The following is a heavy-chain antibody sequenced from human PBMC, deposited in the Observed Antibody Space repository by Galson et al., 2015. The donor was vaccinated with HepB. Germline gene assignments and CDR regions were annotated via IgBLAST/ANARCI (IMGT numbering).Heavy chain of an antibody. CDR3: AKLRVVITYFDY. CDR2: ISGSGGST. Sequence: SLRLSCAASGFTFSSYAMSWVRQAPGKGLEWVSAISGSGGSTYYADSVKGRFTISRDNSKNTLYLQMNSLRAEDTAVYYCAKLRVVITYFDYWGQGTLVTVSP. CDR1: GFTFSSYA. D-gene: IGHD3-22*01. V-gene: IGHV3-23*01. J-gene: IGHJ4*02.